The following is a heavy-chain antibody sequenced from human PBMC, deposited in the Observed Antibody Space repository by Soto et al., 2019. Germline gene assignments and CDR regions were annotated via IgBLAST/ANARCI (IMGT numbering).Heavy chain of an antibody. D-gene: IGHD3-10*01. CDR3: ARYPNYYGSGSYGARRLGARDNDAFDI. CDR1: GGSFSGYY. J-gene: IGHJ3*02. Sequence: PSETLSLTCAVYGGSFSGYYWSWIRQPPGKGLEWIGEINHSGSTNYNPSLKSRVTISVDTSKNQFSLKLSSVTAADTAVYYCARYPNYYGSGSYGARRLGARDNDAFDIWGQGTMVTVSS. CDR2: INHSGST. V-gene: IGHV4-34*01.